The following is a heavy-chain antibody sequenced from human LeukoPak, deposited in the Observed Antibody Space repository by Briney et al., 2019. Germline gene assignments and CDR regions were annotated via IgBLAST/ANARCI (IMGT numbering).Heavy chain of an antibody. CDR3: AVGERSDTGWASNVDY. CDR2: IYYSGST. J-gene: IGHJ4*02. D-gene: IGHD1-1*01. V-gene: IGHV4-39*01. CDR1: GFSISSSSYY. Sequence: SETLSLTCTVSGFSISSSSYYWGWLRQPPGKGLEWIASIYYSGSTYYNPSLKSRITISVDTSKNQFSLKLSSVTAADTAVYYCAVGERSDTGWASNVDYWGQGTLVTVSS.